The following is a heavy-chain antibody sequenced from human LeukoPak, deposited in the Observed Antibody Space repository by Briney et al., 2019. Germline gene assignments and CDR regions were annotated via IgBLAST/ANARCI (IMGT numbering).Heavy chain of an antibody. CDR3: ARKAARLYNFDY. CDR2: ISTSGGST. CDR1: GFTFSSYA. J-gene: IGHJ4*02. Sequence: PGGSLRLSCAASGFTFSSYAMTWVRQAPGKGLEWVSTISTSGGSTYDADSVKGRFTISRDNSKSTLYLQMNGLRAEDTAVYYCARKAARLYNFDYWGLGTLVTVSS. V-gene: IGHV3-23*01. D-gene: IGHD6-6*01.